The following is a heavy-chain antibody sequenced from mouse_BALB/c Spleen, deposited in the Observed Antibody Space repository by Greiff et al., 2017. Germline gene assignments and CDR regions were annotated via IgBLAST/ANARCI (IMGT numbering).Heavy chain of an antibody. Sequence: VQLQQSGAELVKPGASVKLSCTASGFTINDSYMHWVKQRPEQGLEWIGWIDPENGNTIYDPKFQGKASITADTSSNTAYLQLSSLTSEDTAVYYSARCHYRRGFAYWGQGTLVTVSA. J-gene: IGHJ3*01. CDR2: IDPENGNT. CDR1: GFTINDSY. CDR3: ARCHYRRGFAY. D-gene: IGHD2-14*01. V-gene: IGHV14-1*02.